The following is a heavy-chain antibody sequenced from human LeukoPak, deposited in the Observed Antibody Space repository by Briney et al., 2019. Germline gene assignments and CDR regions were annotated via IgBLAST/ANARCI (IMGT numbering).Heavy chain of an antibody. CDR3: ATSEWELHSDY. Sequence: GGSLRLSCAASGFTVSSNYVSWVRQAPGKGLEWVSVIYSGGNTYYADSVKSRFTVSRDNSKNTLYLQMNSLRAEDTAVYYCATSEWELHSDYWGQGTLVTVSS. J-gene: IGHJ4*02. CDR1: GFTVSSNY. D-gene: IGHD1-7*01. CDR2: IYSGGNT. V-gene: IGHV3-53*01.